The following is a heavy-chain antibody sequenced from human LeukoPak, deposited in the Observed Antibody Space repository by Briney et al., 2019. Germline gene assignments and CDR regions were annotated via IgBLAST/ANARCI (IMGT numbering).Heavy chain of an antibody. CDR1: GGSISIYY. J-gene: IGHJ4*02. CDR2: IDTSGIT. CDR3: VRVGDYALKD. V-gene: IGHV4-4*07. Sequence: TSETLSLTCTVSGGSISIYYWSWIRQPAGKGLEWIGRIDTSGITNYNPSLKSRVSMSVDTSKNQFSLRLSSVTAADTAVYYCVRVGDYALKDWGQGTLVTVSS. D-gene: IGHD3-16*01.